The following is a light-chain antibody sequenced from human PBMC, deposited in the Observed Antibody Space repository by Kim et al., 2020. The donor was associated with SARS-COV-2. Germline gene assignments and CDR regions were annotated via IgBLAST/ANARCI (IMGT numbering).Light chain of an antibody. Sequence: AYVGDTVLISCRESLGISNYLAWFQQKQGKAPQSLIYTASRLQSGVPSQFSGSGSGTDFTLTISRLQPQDFATYYCQQYNRYPLTFGPGTKVDIK. J-gene: IGKJ3*01. CDR1: LGISNY. CDR3: QQYNRYPLT. CDR2: TAS. V-gene: IGKV1-16*02.